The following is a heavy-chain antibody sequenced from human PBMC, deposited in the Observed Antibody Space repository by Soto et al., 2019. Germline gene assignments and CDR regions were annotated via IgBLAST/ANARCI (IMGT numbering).Heavy chain of an antibody. CDR1: GGTFSSYA. D-gene: IGHD3-22*01. CDR3: ARASQMVINPYYYPMDV. Sequence: VASVKVSCKASGGTFSSYAISWVRQAPGQGLEWMGGIIPIFGTANYAQKFQGRVTITADESTSTAYMELSRLGSDDTAVYYCARASQMVINPYYYPMDVWGQGTTVTVSS. CDR2: IIPIFGTA. V-gene: IGHV1-69*13. J-gene: IGHJ6*02.